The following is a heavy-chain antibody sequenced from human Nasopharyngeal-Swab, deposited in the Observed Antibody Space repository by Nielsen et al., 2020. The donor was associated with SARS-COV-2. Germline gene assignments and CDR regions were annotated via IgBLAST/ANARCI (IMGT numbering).Heavy chain of an antibody. CDR3: ARWKGIAAAWDY. J-gene: IGHJ4*02. Sequence: WIRQPLGKGLEWIGSIYYSGSTYYNPSLKSRVTISVDTSKNQFSLKLSSVTAADTAVCYCARWKGIAAAWDYWGQGTLVTVSS. V-gene: IGHV4-39*01. CDR2: IYYSGST. D-gene: IGHD6-13*01.